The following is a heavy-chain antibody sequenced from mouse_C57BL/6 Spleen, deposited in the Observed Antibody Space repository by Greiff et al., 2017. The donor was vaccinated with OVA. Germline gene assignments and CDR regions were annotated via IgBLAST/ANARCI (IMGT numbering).Heavy chain of an antibody. V-gene: IGHV1-80*01. CDR2: IYPGDGDT. Sequence: QVQLQQSGAELVKPGASVKISCKASGYAFSSYWMNWVKQRPGKGLEWIGQIYPGDGDTNYNGKFKGKATLTADKSSSTAYMQLSSLTSEDSAVYFCARWGYALYAMDYWGQGTSVTVSS. J-gene: IGHJ4*01. CDR3: ARWGYALYAMDY. CDR1: GYAFSSYW. D-gene: IGHD2-2*01.